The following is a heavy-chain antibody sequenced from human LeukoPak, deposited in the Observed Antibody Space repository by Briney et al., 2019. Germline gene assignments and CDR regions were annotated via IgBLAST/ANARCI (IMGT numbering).Heavy chain of an antibody. CDR3: AKEDIAGNGFPFDS. J-gene: IGHJ4*02. D-gene: IGHD5-12*01. V-gene: IGHV3-48*03. CDR2: ISSSGRSI. Sequence: GGSLILSCAASGFTFNIYEMNWVRQAPGKGPEWISYISSSGRSIYYADSVKGRFTISRDNAKNSVYLQMNSLRVEDTAIYYCAKEDIAGNGFPFDSWGQGTKVTVSS. CDR1: GFTFNIYE.